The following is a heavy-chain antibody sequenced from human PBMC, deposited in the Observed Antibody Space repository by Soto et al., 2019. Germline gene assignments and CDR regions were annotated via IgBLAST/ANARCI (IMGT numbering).Heavy chain of an antibody. V-gene: IGHV3-23*01. J-gene: IGHJ5*02. CDR1: GFTSSSYA. D-gene: IGHD6-13*01. Sequence: PGGSLRLSCAASGFTSSSYAMSWVRQAPGKGLEWVSAISGSGGSTYYADSVKGRFTISRDNSKNTLYLQMNSLRAEDTAVYYCAKDRAAAGKVDPWGQGTLVTVSS. CDR3: AKDRAAAGKVDP. CDR2: ISGSGGST.